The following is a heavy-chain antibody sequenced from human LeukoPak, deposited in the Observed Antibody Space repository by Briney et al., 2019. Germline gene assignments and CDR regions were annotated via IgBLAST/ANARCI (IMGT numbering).Heavy chain of an antibody. CDR1: GGSISSGGYY. CDR3: ARHGPSGWWWPIDY. J-gene: IGHJ4*02. D-gene: IGHD2-21*01. Sequence: PSETLSLTCTVSGGSISSGGYYWSWIRQHPGKGLEWIGYIYYSGSTYYNPSLKSRVTISVDTSKNQFSLKLSSVTAADTAVYYCARHGPSGWWWPIDYWGQGTLVTVSS. CDR2: IYYSGST. V-gene: IGHV4-31*03.